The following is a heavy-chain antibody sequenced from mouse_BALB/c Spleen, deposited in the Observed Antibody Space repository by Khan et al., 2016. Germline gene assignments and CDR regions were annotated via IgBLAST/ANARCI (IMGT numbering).Heavy chain of an antibody. CDR1: GYSITSGYY. CDR3: AGDSYYLDY. J-gene: IGHJ2*01. Sequence: EVKLLESGPGLVKPSQSLSLTCSVTGYSITSGYYWNWIRQFPGNKLEWMGYISYDGSNNYNPSLKNRISITRDTSKNQFFLKLNSVTTEDTATXYCAGDSYYLDYWGQGTTLPVSS. CDR2: ISYDGSN. V-gene: IGHV3-6*02.